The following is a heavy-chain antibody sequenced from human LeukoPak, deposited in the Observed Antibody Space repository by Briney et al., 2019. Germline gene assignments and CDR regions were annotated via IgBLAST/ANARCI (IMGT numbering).Heavy chain of an antibody. CDR1: GFTFSSYS. CDR2: ISSSSSYI. CDR3: ARDSGYYDAFDI. V-gene: IGHV3-21*01. J-gene: IGHJ3*02. D-gene: IGHD3-22*01. Sequence: GSLRLSCAASGFTFSSYSMNWVRQAPGKGLEWVSSISSSSSYIYYADSVKGRFTISRDNAKYSLYLQMNSLRAEDTAVYYCARDSGYYDAFDIWGQGTMVTVSS.